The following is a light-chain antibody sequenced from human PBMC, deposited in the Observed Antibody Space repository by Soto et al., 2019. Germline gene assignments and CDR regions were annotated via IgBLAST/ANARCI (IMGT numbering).Light chain of an antibody. V-gene: IGLV2-11*01. CDR3: CSYAGRYALWV. CDR1: SSDVGNYNY. J-gene: IGLJ3*02. CDR2: DVN. Sequence: QSALTQPRSVSGSPGQSVTISCTGTSSDVGNYNYVSWYQQHPGKAPKVMIYDVNKRPSGVPDRFSGSKSGNTASLTISGLQAEDEADYYCCSYAGRYALWVFGGGTKLTAL.